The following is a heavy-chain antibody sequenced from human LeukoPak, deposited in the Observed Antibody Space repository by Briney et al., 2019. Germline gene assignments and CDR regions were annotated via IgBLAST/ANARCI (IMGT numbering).Heavy chain of an antibody. J-gene: IGHJ6*03. Sequence: PGGSLRLSCAASGFTFSSYWMSWVRQAPGKGLEWVANIKQDGSEKYYVDSVKGRFTISRDNAKNSLYLQMNSLRAEDTAVYYCARGRVPYYDFWSVPYYYYMDVWGKGTTVTVSS. D-gene: IGHD3-3*01. CDR2: IKQDGSEK. CDR1: GFTFSSYW. CDR3: ARGRVPYYDFWSVPYYYYMDV. V-gene: IGHV3-7*01.